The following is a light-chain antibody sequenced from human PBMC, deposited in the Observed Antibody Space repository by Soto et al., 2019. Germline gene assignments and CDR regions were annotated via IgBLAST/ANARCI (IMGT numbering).Light chain of an antibody. V-gene: IGKV3-20*01. J-gene: IGKJ5*01. CDR1: QSSGSNF. CDR3: QQYHWAPDT. CDR2: GAS. Sequence: ELVLTQSPGSLSLSPGERATLSCKTSQSSGSNFVAWYQQKPGQAPRLVIYGASNRAAGIPDRFSGSGSGTDFTLTVSRLEPEDFAMYYCQQYHWAPDTFGQGTRLEIK.